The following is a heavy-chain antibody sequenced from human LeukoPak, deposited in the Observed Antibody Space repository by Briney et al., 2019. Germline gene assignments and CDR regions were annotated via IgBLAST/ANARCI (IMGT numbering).Heavy chain of an antibody. CDR1: GFTFSSYA. D-gene: IGHD2-21*02. CDR2: ISGSGGST. J-gene: IGHJ4*02. V-gene: IGHV3-23*01. CDR3: AKVLAYCGGDCYSPYDY. Sequence: GGSLRLSCAASGFTFSSYAMSWVRQAPGKGLEWVSAISGSGGSTYYADSVKGRLTISRDNSKNTLYLQMNSLRAEDTAVYYCAKVLAYCGGDCYSPYDYWGQGTLVTVSS.